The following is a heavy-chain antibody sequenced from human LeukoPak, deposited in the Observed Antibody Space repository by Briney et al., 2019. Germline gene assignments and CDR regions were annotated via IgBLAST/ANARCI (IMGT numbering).Heavy chain of an antibody. J-gene: IGHJ4*02. CDR3: ARSDDSHGSDY. V-gene: IGHV1-46*01. Sequence: ASVKVSCKASGYTXTTYYMHLVRQAPGQGLEWMGIINPSSGGTSYAQKFQGRVTMTRDTSTRTVYMDLSSLRSEDTAVYYCARSDDSHGSDYWGQGTLVTVSS. CDR2: INPSSGGT. CDR1: GYTXTTYY. D-gene: IGHD3-3*01.